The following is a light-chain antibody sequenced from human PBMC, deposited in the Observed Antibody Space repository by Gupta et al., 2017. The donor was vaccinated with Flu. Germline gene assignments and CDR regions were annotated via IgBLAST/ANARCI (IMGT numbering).Light chain of an antibody. CDR1: SSNIGSNT. CDR3: AAWDDILNAWV. CDR2: SNN. Sequence: QSVLTQPPSASVSPGQRVTISCSGSSSNIGSNTVNWYQQLPGTAPKLLIYSNNQRPSGVPYRFSGSKSGTSASLAISGLQSEDEADYYCAAWDDILNAWVFGGGTKLTVL. V-gene: IGLV1-44*01. J-gene: IGLJ3*02.